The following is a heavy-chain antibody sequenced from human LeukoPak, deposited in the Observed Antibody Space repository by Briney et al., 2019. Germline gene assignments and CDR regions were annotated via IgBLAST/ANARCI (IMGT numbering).Heavy chain of an antibody. D-gene: IGHD4-17*01. V-gene: IGHV3-23*01. CDR1: GFTFSSYA. CDR2: ISGSGGST. CDR3: AKQGSTKTTVTTGGGWFDP. Sequence: GGSLRLSCAASGFTFSSYAMSWVRQAPGKGLEWVSAISGSGGSTYYADSVKGRFTISRDNSKNTPYLQMNSLRAEDTAVYYCAKQGSTKTTVTTGGGWFDPWGQGTLVTVSS. J-gene: IGHJ5*02.